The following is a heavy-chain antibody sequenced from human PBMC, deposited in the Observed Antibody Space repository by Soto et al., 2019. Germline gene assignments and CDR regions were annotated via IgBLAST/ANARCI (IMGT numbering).Heavy chain of an antibody. J-gene: IGHJ6*02. CDR1: GGTFSSYA. CDR2: IIPIFGTA. CDR3: ARGGYSYGYPNYYYYGMDV. Sequence: QVQLVQSGAEVKKPGSSVKVSCKASGGTFSSYAISWVRQAPGQGLEWMGGIIPIFGTANYAQKFQGRVTITADDSTSTAYMELSSLRSEDTAVYYCARGGYSYGYPNYYYYGMDVWGQGTTVTVSS. D-gene: IGHD5-18*01. V-gene: IGHV1-69*01.